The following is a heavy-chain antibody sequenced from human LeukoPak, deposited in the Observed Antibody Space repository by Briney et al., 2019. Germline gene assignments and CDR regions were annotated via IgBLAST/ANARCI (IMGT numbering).Heavy chain of an antibody. D-gene: IGHD3-3*01. V-gene: IGHV1-69*13. CDR2: IIPIFGTA. CDR1: GGTFSSYA. J-gene: IGHJ6*02. Sequence: SVKVSCKASGGTFSSYAISWVRQAPGQGLEWMGGIIPIFGTANYAQKFQGRATITADESTSTAYMELSSLRSEDTAVYYCARVEVDTDPLDYYYGMDVWGQGTTVTVSS. CDR3: ARVEVDTDPLDYYYGMDV.